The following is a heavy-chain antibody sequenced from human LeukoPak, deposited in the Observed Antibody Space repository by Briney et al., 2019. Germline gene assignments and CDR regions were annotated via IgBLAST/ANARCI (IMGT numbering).Heavy chain of an antibody. J-gene: IGHJ6*02. CDR1: GGSFSGYY. CDR3: ARGRRYYDFWSGPPGVWYYYYGMDV. Sequence: SETLSLTCAVYGGSFSGYYWSWIRQPPGKGLEWIGEINHSGSTNYNPSLKSRVAISVDTSKNQFSLKLSSVTAADTAVYYCARGRRYYDFWSGPPGVWYYYYGMDVWGQGTTVTVSS. D-gene: IGHD3-3*01. V-gene: IGHV4-34*01. CDR2: INHSGST.